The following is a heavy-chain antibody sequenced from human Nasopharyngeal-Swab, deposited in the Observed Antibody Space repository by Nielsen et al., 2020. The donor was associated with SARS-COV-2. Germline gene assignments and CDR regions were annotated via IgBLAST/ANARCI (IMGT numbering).Heavy chain of an antibody. CDR3: AKSSGGWYSFSFDY. V-gene: IGHV3-9*01. J-gene: IGHJ4*02. D-gene: IGHD6-19*01. CDR1: GFTFDDYA. Sequence: SLKISCAASGFTFDDYAMHWVRQAPGKGLEWVSCISWNSDNLGYADSVKGRFTISRDNAKHSLYLQMSNLRAEDTALYHCAKSSGGWYSFSFDYWGPGTPVTVSS. CDR2: ISWNSDNL.